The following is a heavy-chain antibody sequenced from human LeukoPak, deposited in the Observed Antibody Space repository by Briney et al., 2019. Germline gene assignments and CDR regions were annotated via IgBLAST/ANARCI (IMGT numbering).Heavy chain of an antibody. CDR1: GHTFTSYY. V-gene: IGHV1-46*01. J-gene: IGHJ5*02. Sequence: GASVKVSCKASGHTFTSYYMHWVRQAPGQGLEWMGIINPSGGSTSYAQKFQGRVTMTRDTSTSTDYMELSSLRSEDTAVYYCARGRIAAAGKEKNWFDPWGQGTLVTVSS. CDR2: INPSGGST. CDR3: ARGRIAAAGKEKNWFDP. D-gene: IGHD6-13*01.